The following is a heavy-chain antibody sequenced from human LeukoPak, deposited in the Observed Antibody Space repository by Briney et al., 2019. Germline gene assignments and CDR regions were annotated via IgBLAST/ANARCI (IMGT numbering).Heavy chain of an antibody. CDR2: ISSSGSTI. Sequence: TGGSLRLSCAASGFTFSSYEMNWVRQAPGKGLEWVPYISSSGSTIYYADSVKGRFTISRDNAKNSLYLQMNSLRAEDTAVYYCARDLPITMIVAQYSGGMDVWGQGTTVTVSS. V-gene: IGHV3-48*03. J-gene: IGHJ6*02. CDR1: GFTFSSYE. D-gene: IGHD3-22*01. CDR3: ARDLPITMIVAQYSGGMDV.